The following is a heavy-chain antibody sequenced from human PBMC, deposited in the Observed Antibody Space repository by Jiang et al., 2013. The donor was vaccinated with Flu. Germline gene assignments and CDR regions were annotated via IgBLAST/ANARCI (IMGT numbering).Heavy chain of an antibody. D-gene: IGHD3-22*01. J-gene: IGHJ4*02. CDR1: GFTFSSYA. CDR2: ISYDGSNK. V-gene: IGHV3-30-3*01. CDR3: LGYYYDSSGHKHFDY. Sequence: VQLVESGGGVVQPGRSLRLSCAASGFTFSSYAMHWVRQAPGKGLEWVAVISYDGSNKYYADSVKGRFTISRDNSKNTLYLQMNSLRAEDTAVYYCLGYYYDSSGHKHFDYWGQGTLVTVSS.